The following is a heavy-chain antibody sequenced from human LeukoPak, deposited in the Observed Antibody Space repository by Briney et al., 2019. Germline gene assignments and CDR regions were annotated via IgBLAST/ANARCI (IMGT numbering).Heavy chain of an antibody. V-gene: IGHV4-38-2*01. CDR2: IYHSGST. CDR3: ARRGGSSGYQRYFDY. D-gene: IGHD3-22*01. Sequence: SETLSLTCAVSGYSISSGYYWGWIRQPPGNGLEWIGSIYHSGSTYYNPSLKSRVTISVDTSKNQFSLKLSSVTAADTAVYYCARRGGSSGYQRYFDYWGQGTLVTVSS. CDR1: GYSISSGYY. J-gene: IGHJ4*02.